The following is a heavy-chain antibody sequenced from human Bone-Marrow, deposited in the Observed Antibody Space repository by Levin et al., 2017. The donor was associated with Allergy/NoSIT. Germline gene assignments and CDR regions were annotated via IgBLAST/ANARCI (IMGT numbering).Heavy chain of an antibody. D-gene: IGHD3-3*01. Sequence: SVKVSCKASGGTLSSYGISWVRQAPGQRFEWMGGIIPIYGTTNYAPKFQGRVTITADKSTTTAYMELKSLKLEDTAVYYCVRDVQFLEWVSPGWFDPWGQGTLVTVSS. V-gene: IGHV1-69*06. CDR1: GGTLSSYG. CDR3: VRDVQFLEWVSPGWFDP. CDR2: IIPIYGTT. J-gene: IGHJ5*02.